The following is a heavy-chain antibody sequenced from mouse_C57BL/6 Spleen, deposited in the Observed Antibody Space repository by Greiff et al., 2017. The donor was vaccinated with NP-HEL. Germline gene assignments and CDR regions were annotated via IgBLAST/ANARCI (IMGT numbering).Heavy chain of an antibody. D-gene: IGHD3-3*01. J-gene: IGHJ4*01. V-gene: IGHV1-82*01. CDR3: SRRGTEGAMDY. CDR2: IYPGDGDT. CDR1: GYAFSSSW. Sequence: QVQLQQSGPELVKPGASVKISCKASGYAFSSSWMNWVKQRPGKGLEWIGRIYPGDGDTNYNGKFKGKATLTADKSSSTAYMQLSSLTSEDSAVYFCSRRGTEGAMDYWGQGTSVTVSS.